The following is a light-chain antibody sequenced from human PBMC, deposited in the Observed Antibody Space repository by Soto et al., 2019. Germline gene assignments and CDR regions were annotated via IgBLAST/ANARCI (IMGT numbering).Light chain of an antibody. CDR1: QSVSSY. V-gene: IGKV3-11*01. CDR3: QQRSSWT. CDR2: EAS. Sequence: EIVLTQSPATLSLSPGERATLSFRASQSVSSYLAWYQQKPGQAPRLLIYEASNRATGIPARFSGSGSGTAFTLTISSLEPEDFAVYYCQQRSSWTFGQGTKVEIK. J-gene: IGKJ1*01.